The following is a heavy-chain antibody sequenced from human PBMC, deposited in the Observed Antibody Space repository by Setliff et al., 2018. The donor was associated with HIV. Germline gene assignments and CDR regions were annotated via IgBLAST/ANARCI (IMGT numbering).Heavy chain of an antibody. V-gene: IGHV4-4*08. CDR2: IYTSGIT. Sequence: PSETLSLTCSVSGASIRGHYWSWIRQSPGKGLEWIGYIYTSGITDYNPSLKSRVTISGDTSRNQFSLRVNSVTAADTAVYYCARSLVPSGYYYGRHAFDIWGQGTKVTVSS. D-gene: IGHD3-22*01. CDR3: ARSLVPSGYYYGRHAFDI. CDR1: GASIRGHY. J-gene: IGHJ3*02.